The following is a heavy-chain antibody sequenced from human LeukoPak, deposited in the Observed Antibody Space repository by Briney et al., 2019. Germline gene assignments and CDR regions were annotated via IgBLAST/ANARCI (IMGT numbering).Heavy chain of an antibody. CDR3: ARVGGSGWYRNFDY. V-gene: IGHV4-34*01. D-gene: IGHD6-19*01. CDR1: GGSFSGYY. CDR2: INHSGST. J-gene: IGHJ4*02. Sequence: SETLSLTCAVYGGSFSGYYWSWIRQPPGKGLEWIGEINHSGSTNYNPSLKSRVTISVDTSKNQFSLKLSSVTAADTAVYYCARVGGSGWYRNFDYWGRGTLVTVSS.